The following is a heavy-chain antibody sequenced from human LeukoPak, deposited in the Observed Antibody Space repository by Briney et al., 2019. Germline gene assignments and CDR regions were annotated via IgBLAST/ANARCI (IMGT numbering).Heavy chain of an antibody. Sequence: GASVKVSCKTSGYTFTGFYIHWVRLALGQGLEWMGWINPKNGDTNHAQKFQGRVTLTRDTSINTAFMELTGLTSDDTAVYYCARDPQGPAGTGAAFDIWGQGTKVTVSS. CDR2: INPKNGDT. J-gene: IGHJ3*02. CDR3: ARDPQGPAGTGAAFDI. CDR1: GYTFTGFY. V-gene: IGHV1-2*02. D-gene: IGHD1-1*01.